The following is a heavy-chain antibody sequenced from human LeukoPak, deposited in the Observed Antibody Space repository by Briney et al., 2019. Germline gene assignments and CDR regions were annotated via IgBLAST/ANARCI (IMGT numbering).Heavy chain of an antibody. CDR2: IYYSGST. V-gene: IGHV4-39*07. CDR1: GGSISSSSYY. Sequence: KPSETLSLTCTVSGGSISSSSYYWGWIRQPPGKGLEWIGSIYYSGSTYYNPSLKSRVTISVDTSKNQFSLKLSSVTAADTAVYYCARDSRGEYGDYPNFDYWGQGTLVTVSS. D-gene: IGHD4-17*01. CDR3: ARDSRGEYGDYPNFDY. J-gene: IGHJ4*02.